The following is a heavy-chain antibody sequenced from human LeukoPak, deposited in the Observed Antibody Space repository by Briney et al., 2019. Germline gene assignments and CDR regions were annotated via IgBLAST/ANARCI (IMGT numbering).Heavy chain of an antibody. V-gene: IGHV1-69*05. CDR1: GGTFSSYA. Sequence: SVKVSCKASGGTFSSYAISWVRQAPGQGLEWMGGIIPIFGTANYAQKFQGRVTITTDESTSTAYMGLSSLGSEDTAVYYCATRDGYNIGGAFDIWGQGTMVTVSS. J-gene: IGHJ3*02. D-gene: IGHD5-24*01. CDR2: IIPIFGTA. CDR3: ATRDGYNIGGAFDI.